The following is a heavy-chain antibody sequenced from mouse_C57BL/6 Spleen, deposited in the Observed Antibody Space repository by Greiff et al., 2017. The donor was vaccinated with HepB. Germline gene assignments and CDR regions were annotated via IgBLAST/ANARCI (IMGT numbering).Heavy chain of an antibody. J-gene: IGHJ4*01. V-gene: IGHV1-62-2*01. CDR1: GYTFTEYT. CDR2: FYPGSGSI. CDR3: ARLLNWDGAMDY. D-gene: IGHD4-1*01. Sequence: VKVVESGAELVKPGASVKLSCKASGYTFTEYTIHWVKQRSGQGLEWIGWFYPGSGSIKYNEKFKDKATLTADKSSSTVYMELSRLTSEDSAVYFCARLLNWDGAMDYWGQGTSVTVSS.